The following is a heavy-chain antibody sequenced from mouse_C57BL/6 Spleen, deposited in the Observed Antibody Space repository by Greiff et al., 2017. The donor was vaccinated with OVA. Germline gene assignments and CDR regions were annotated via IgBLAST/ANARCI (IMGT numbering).Heavy chain of an antibody. V-gene: IGHV1-66*01. CDR2: ISPGSGNT. D-gene: IGHD1-1*01. J-gene: IGHJ3*01. Sequence: QVQLQQSGPELVKPGASVKISCKASGYSFTSYSLHWVKQRPGQGLAWIGWISPGSGNTKYNEKFKGKATLTADTSSSTAYMQRSSLTSEDSAVYYCARGGSSYAWVAYWGQGTLGTVSA. CDR3: ARGGSSYAWVAY. CDR1: GYSFTSYS.